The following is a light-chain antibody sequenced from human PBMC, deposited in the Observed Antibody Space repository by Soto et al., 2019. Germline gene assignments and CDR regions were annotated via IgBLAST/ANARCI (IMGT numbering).Light chain of an antibody. CDR2: DVS. CDR3: CSYAGSYTWV. Sequence: QSALTQPRSVSRSPGQSVTISCTGTSSDVGAYNYVSWYQQHPGKAPKLMIYDVSKGPSGVPDRFSGSKSGNTAALTISGLQAEDEADYYCCSYAGSYTWVFGGGTKVTVL. CDR1: SSDVGAYNY. J-gene: IGLJ3*02. V-gene: IGLV2-11*01.